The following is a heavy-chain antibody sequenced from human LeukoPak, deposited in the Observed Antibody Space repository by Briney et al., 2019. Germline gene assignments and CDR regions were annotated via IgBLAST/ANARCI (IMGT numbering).Heavy chain of an antibody. Sequence: SETLSLTCTVSGGSISSYYWSWIRQPPGKGLEWIGYIYYSGSTNYNPSLKSRVTISVDTSKNQFSLKLSSVTAADTAVYCCARVRGSYKVDAFDIWGQGTMVTVSS. CDR2: IYYSGST. J-gene: IGHJ3*02. CDR3: ARVRGSYKVDAFDI. V-gene: IGHV4-59*01. D-gene: IGHD1-26*01. CDR1: GGSISSYY.